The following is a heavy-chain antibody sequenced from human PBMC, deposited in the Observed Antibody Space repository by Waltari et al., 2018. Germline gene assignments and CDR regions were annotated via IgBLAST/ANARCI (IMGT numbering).Heavy chain of an antibody. CDR1: GGSISSSSYY. J-gene: IGHJ3*02. V-gene: IGHV4-39*07. CDR3: ARSSSSDTAFDI. Sequence: QLQLQESGPGLVKPSETLYLTCTVSGGSISSSSYYWGWIRQPPGKGLEWIGSIYYSGSTYYNPSLKSRVTISVDTSKNQFSLKLSSVTAADTAVYYCARSSSSDTAFDIWGQGTMVTVSS. D-gene: IGHD6-6*01. CDR2: IYYSGST.